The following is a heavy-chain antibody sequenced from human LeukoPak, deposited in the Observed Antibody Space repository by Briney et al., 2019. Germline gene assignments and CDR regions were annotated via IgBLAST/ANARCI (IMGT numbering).Heavy chain of an antibody. CDR2: IKQDGTQK. J-gene: IGHJ4*02. D-gene: IGHD2-8*01. CDR3: ATGGVYFPFY. Sequence: PGGSLRLSCAASGFTFSNYWMSWVRQAPGKGLEWVADIKQDGTQKYYVDSVEGRFTISRDNSENTLYLQMNSLRAEDTAVFYCATGGVYFPFYWGQGTLVTVSS. V-gene: IGHV3-7*05. CDR1: GFTFSNYW.